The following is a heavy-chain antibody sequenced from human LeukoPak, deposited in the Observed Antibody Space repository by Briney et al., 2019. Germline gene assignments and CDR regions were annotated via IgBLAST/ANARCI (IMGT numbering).Heavy chain of an antibody. D-gene: IGHD3-9*01. Sequence: PSETLSLTCAVYGGSFSSYYWSWVRQPAGKGLEWIGRIYTSGSTNYNPSLKSRVTMSVDTSKNQFSLKLSSVTAADTAVYYCARVQFVLRYFDWIDYWGQGTLVTVSS. J-gene: IGHJ4*02. CDR2: IYTSGST. V-gene: IGHV4-59*10. CDR3: ARVQFVLRYFDWIDY. CDR1: GGSFSSYY.